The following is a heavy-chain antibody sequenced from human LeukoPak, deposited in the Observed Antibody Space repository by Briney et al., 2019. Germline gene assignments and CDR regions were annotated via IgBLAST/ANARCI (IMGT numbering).Heavy chain of an antibody. CDR1: GFTFSSYW. Sequence: GGSLRLSCAASGFTFSSYWMHWVRQAPGKGLVWVSRINSDGSSTSYADSVKGRFTISRDDAKNTLYLQMNSLRAEDTAVYYCARSLRRGYSYGYYFDCWGQGTLVTVSS. V-gene: IGHV3-74*01. J-gene: IGHJ4*02. D-gene: IGHD5-18*01. CDR3: ARSLRRGYSYGYYFDC. CDR2: INSDGSST.